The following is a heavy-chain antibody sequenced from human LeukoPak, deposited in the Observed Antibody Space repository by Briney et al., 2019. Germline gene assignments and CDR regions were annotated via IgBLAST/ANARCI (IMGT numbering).Heavy chain of an antibody. CDR3: ARVAPTRASVDY. J-gene: IGHJ4*02. Sequence: GGSLRPSCAASGFTFSSYAMHWVRQAPGKGLEYVSAITSNGGSTHYANSVKGRFTISRDNSKNTLYLEMGSLRAEDMAVYYCARVAPTRASVDYWGQGTLVTVSS. V-gene: IGHV3-64*01. CDR1: GFTFSSYA. D-gene: IGHD3-10*01. CDR2: ITSNGGST.